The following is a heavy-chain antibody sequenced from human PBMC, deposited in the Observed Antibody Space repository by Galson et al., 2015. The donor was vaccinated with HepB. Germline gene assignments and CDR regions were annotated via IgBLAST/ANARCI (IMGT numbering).Heavy chain of an antibody. D-gene: IGHD3-3*01. CDR3: ARAEGSDFWSGYYHPSPFDY. CDR2: ISSSSSYI. J-gene: IGHJ4*02. V-gene: IGHV3-21*01. CDR1: GFTFSSYS. Sequence: SLRLSCAASGFTFSSYSMNWVRQAPGKGLEWVSSISSSSSYIYYADSVKGRFTISRDNAKNSLYLQMNSLRAEDTAVYYCARAEGSDFWSGYYHPSPFDYWGQGTLVTVSS.